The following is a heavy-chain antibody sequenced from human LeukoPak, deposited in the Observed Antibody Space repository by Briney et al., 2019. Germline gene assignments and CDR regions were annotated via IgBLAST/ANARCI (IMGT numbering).Heavy chain of an antibody. Sequence: VKPSETLSLTCTVSGGSISNYYWSWIRQPPGEGLEWIGYIYYSGSTNYNPSLKSRVTISVDTSKNQFSLKLSSVTAADTAVYYCARELGYCSGGNCHSLNYFDYWGQGTLVTVSS. V-gene: IGHV4-59*01. CDR3: ARELGYCSGGNCHSLNYFDY. CDR1: GGSISNYY. CDR2: IYYSGST. D-gene: IGHD2-15*01. J-gene: IGHJ4*02.